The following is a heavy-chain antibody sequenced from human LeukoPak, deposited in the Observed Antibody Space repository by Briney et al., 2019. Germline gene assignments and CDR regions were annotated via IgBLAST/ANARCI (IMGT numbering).Heavy chain of an antibody. J-gene: IGHJ6*03. CDR1: GYTFTSYD. V-gene: IGHV1-2*02. Sequence: ASVKVSCKASGYTFTSYDINWVRQATGQGLEWMGWINPNSGGTNYAQKFQGRVTMTRDTSISTAYMELSRLRSDDTAVYYCARGTRGSGWKHYYYYYMDVWGKGTTVTVSS. CDR2: INPNSGGT. D-gene: IGHD6-19*01. CDR3: ARGTRGSGWKHYYYYYMDV.